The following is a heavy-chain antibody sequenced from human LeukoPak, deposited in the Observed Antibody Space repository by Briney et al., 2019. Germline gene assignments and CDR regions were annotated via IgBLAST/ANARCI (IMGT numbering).Heavy chain of an antibody. V-gene: IGHV1-69*13. CDR1: GGTFSSYA. J-gene: IGHJ4*02. D-gene: IGHD5-18*01. CDR3: TRGGYSYGRRAFDY. CDR2: IIPIFGTA. Sequence: ASVKVSCKASGGTFSSYAISWVRQAPGQGLEWMGGIIPIFGTANYAQKFQGRVTITADESTSTAYMELSSMRSEDTAVYYGTRGGYSYGRRAFDYWGQGTLVTVSS.